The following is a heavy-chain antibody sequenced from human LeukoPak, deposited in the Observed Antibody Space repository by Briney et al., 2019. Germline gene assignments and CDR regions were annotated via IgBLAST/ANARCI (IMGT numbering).Heavy chain of an antibody. Sequence: PGGSLRLSCAASGFTFSSYGMHWVRQAPGKGLEWVAFIRYDGSNKYYADSVKGRFTISRDNSKNTLYLQMNSLRAEDTAVYYCAKAPSSMVLFDYWGQGTLVTVSS. CDR2: IRYDGSNK. V-gene: IGHV3-30*02. J-gene: IGHJ4*02. D-gene: IGHD3-10*01. CDR3: AKAPSSMVLFDY. CDR1: GFTFSSYG.